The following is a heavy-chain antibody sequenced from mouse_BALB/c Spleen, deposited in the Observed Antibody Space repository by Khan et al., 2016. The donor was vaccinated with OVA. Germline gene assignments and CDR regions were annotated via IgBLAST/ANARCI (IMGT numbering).Heavy chain of an antibody. J-gene: IGHJ3*01. CDR2: VNPNNGDT. V-gene: IGHV1-26*01. D-gene: IGHD2-12*01. Sequence: VQLQQPGPDLVKPGASVKISCKATGYSFTVYYMTWVKQSHGKSPEWIGRVNPNNGDTNYNQNFKGKAILTVDKSSKKAYMELRRLTSEDSAVFYCARGYEFFPYWGQGTLVTVSA. CDR1: GYSFTVYY. CDR3: ARGYEFFPY.